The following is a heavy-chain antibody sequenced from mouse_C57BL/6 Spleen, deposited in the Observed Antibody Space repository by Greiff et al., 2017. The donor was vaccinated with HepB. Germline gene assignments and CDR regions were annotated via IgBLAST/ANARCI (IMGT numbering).Heavy chain of an antibody. Sequence: QVQLQQPGAELVKPGASVKMSCKASGYTFTSYWITWVKQRPGQGLEWIGDIYPGSGSTNYNEKFKSKATLTVDTSSSTAYMQLSSLTSEDSAFYYCANYGSRTLYAMDYWGQGTSVTVSS. V-gene: IGHV1-55*01. D-gene: IGHD1-1*01. CDR2: IYPGSGST. CDR3: ANYGSRTLYAMDY. CDR1: GYTFTSYW. J-gene: IGHJ4*01.